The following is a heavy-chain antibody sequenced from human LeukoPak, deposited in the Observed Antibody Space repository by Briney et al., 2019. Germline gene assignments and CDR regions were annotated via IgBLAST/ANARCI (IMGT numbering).Heavy chain of an antibody. Sequence: ASVKVSCKASGYTFTGYYMHWVGQAPGQGLEWMGWINPNSGGTNYAQKFQGRVTMTWDTSISTAYMELSRLRSDDTAVYYCARDRGGFSDGYETWGQGTLVTVSS. CDR2: INPNSGGT. CDR1: GYTFTGYY. D-gene: IGHD5-18*01. CDR3: ARDRGGFSDGYET. J-gene: IGHJ5*02. V-gene: IGHV1-2*02.